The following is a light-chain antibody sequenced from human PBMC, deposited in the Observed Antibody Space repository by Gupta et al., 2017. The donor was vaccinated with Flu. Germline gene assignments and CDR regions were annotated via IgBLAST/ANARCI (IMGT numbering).Light chain of an antibody. V-gene: IGLV2-14*04. CDR2: DVS. J-gene: IGLJ1*01. CDR1: SSDVGGYNY. Sequence: TSSDVGGYNYVSWDQQHPGKAPKIMIYDVSNRPSGVSNRFSGSKSGNTASLTISGLQAEDEADYYCSSYTRSSTYVFGTGTKVTVL. CDR3: SSYTRSSTYV.